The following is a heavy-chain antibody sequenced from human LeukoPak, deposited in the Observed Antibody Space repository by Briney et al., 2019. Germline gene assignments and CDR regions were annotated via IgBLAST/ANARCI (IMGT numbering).Heavy chain of an antibody. D-gene: IGHD1-26*01. V-gene: IGHV4-61*02. CDR2: FSTSRYT. Sequence: PSQTLFLTFTVSGYSVSCGSYYWRSSPQPAGKELEWLVRFSTSRYTNYNPSCTSRVTISRDMSKNQFSLMLSSVTAADTAVYYCAVQVGYFDYWGQGTLVTVSS. CDR1: GYSVSCGSYY. CDR3: AVQVGYFDY. J-gene: IGHJ4*02.